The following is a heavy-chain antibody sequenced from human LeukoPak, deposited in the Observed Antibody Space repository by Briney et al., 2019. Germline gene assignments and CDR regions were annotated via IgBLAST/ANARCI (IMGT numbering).Heavy chain of an antibody. CDR2: INHSGST. CDR1: GGSFSGYY. D-gene: IGHD3-3*01. V-gene: IGHV4-34*01. J-gene: IGHJ4*02. CDR3: ARRRYDFWSASGAFDY. Sequence: PSETLSLTCAVYGGSFSGYYWSWIRQPPGKGLEWIGEINHSGSTNYNPSLKSRVTISVDTSKSQFSLKLSSVTAADTAVYYCARRRYDFWSASGAFDYWGQGTLVTVSS.